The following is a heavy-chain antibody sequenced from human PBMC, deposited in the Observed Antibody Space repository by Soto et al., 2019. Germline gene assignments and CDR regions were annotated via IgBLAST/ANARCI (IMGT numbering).Heavy chain of an antibody. Sequence: GGSLRLSCAASGFTVSSNYMSWVRQAPGKGLEWVSVIYSGGSTYYADSVKGRFTISRDNSKNTLYLQMNSLRAEDTAVYYCAREPITFGGVLYYYGMDVWGQGTTVTVSS. V-gene: IGHV3-53*01. CDR3: AREPITFGGVLYYYGMDV. CDR1: GFTVSSNY. J-gene: IGHJ6*02. D-gene: IGHD3-16*01. CDR2: IYSGGST.